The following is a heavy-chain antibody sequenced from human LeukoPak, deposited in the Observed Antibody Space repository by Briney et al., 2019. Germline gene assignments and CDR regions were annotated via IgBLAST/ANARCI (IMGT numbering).Heavy chain of an antibody. CDR3: ARARGNSWYGDS. Sequence: GGSLRLSCVASGFIFNDYEMNWVRQAPGKGLEWVAYISGSGLSIYYADSVKGRFTVSRDNASQYLQMNSLRAEDTAVYYCARARGNSWYGDSWGQGTLVTVSS. CDR2: ISGSGLSI. CDR1: GFIFNDYE. J-gene: IGHJ4*02. V-gene: IGHV3-48*03. D-gene: IGHD6-13*01.